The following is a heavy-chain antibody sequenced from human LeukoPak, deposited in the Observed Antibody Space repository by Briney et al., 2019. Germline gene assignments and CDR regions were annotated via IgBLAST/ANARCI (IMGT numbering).Heavy chain of an antibody. CDR3: ARGYGDYDFFFNY. CDR2: INWNGGST. CDR1: GFTFDDYG. D-gene: IGHD4-17*01. V-gene: IGHV3-20*04. J-gene: IGHJ4*02. Sequence: GGSLRLSCAASGFTFDDYGMSWVRQAPGKGLEWVSGINWNGGSTGYADSVKGRFTISRDNAENSLYLQMNSLRAEDTAFYYCARGYGDYDFFFNYWGQGTLVTVSS.